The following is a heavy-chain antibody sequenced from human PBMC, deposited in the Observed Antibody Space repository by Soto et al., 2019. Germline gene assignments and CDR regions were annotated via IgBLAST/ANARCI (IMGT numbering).Heavy chain of an antibody. D-gene: IGHD3-10*01. CDR2: IWYDGTNK. CDR1: GFTFSNFG. CDR3: ARGGESGSYYGMDV. Sequence: QVQLVESGGGVVQPGRSLRLSCAASGFTFSNFGMHWVRQAPGKGLEWVAVIWYDGTNKDYGDSVKGRFTTSRDNSKNTLYLQMKSLRGEDTAVYYCARGGESGSYYGMDVWGQGTTVTVS. V-gene: IGHV3-33*01. J-gene: IGHJ6*02.